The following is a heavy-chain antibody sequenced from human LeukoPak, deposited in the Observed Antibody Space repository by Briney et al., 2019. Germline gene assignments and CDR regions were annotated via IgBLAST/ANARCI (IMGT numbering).Heavy chain of an antibody. V-gene: IGHV4-31*03. CDR3: ASSEATTTPPPYGMDV. CDR2: IYYSGST. D-gene: IGHD5-12*01. CDR1: GGSISSGGYY. J-gene: IGHJ6*02. Sequence: SETLSLTCTVSGGSISSGGYYWSWIRRHPGKGLEWIGYIYYSGSTFYNPSLKSRVTISVDMSKNQFSLRLSSVTVADTAVYYCASSEATTTPPPYGMDVWGQGTTVTVSS.